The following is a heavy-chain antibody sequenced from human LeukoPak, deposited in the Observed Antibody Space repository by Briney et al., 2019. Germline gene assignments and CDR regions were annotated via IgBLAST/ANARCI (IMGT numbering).Heavy chain of an antibody. D-gene: IGHD1-26*01. Sequence: PGGSLRLSCAASGFTFSSYAMSWVRQAPGKGLEWVSAISGSGGSTYYADSVKGRFTISRDNSKNTLYLQMNSLRAEDTAVYYCAKEGGSGSGSYAYFDYWGQGTLVTVSS. J-gene: IGHJ4*02. CDR1: GFTFSSYA. V-gene: IGHV3-23*01. CDR2: ISGSGGST. CDR3: AKEGGSGSGSYAYFDY.